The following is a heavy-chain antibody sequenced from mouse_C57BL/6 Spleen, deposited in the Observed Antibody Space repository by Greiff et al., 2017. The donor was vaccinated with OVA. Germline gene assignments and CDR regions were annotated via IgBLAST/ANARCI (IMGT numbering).Heavy chain of an antibody. CDR1: GYTFTNYW. D-gene: IGHD2-4*01. CDR3: ARAMITTDYYAMDY. J-gene: IGHJ4*01. Sequence: VQLQQSGAELVRPGTSVKLSCTASGYTFTNYWIGWAKQRPGHGLEWIGDIYPGGGYTNYNEKFKGQATLTADKASSTAYMQFSSLTSEDSAIYYCARAMITTDYYAMDYWGQGTSVTVSS. V-gene: IGHV1-63*01. CDR2: IYPGGGYT.